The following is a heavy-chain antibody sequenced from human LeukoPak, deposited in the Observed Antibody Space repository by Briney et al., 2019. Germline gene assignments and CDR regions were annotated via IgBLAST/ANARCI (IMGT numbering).Heavy chain of an antibody. CDR3: AKVYSYYFYGMDV. CDR2: ISDSGGST. V-gene: IGHV3-23*01. D-gene: IGHD2-15*01. CDR1: GFTFSIYA. J-gene: IGHJ6*02. Sequence: GGSLRLSCAASGFTFSIYAMSWVRQAPGKGLEWVSAISDSGGSTYYADSVKGRFTISRDNSKNTLYLQMNSLRAEDTAVYYCAKVYSYYFYGMDVWGQGTTVTVSS.